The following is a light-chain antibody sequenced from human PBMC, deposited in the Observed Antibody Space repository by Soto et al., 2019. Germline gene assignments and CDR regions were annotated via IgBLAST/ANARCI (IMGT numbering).Light chain of an antibody. CDR1: QSVSDS. V-gene: IGKV3-15*01. CDR3: LQYINWPRT. CDR2: GAS. Sequence: EIVMTQSPATLSLSPGERATLSCRASQSVSDSLAWYHQKPGQAPRLLIYGASTRAPGIPARFSGSGSGTEFTLTISSLQSEDFAVYYCLQYINWPRTFGQGTNVEIK. J-gene: IGKJ1*01.